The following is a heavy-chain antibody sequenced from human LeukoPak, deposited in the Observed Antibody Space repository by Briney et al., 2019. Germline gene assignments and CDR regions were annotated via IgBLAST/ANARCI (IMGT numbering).Heavy chain of an antibody. CDR2: INSDGSST. V-gene: IGHV3-74*01. CDR1: GFTFSNYA. CDR3: ARDRDNLYRNWFDP. Sequence: QSGGSLRLSCAASGFTFSNYAMSWVRQAPGKGLVWVSRINSDGSSTNYAGSVKGRFTISRDNAKNTLYLQMNSLRAEDTAVYYCARDRDNLYRNWFDPWGQGTLVTVSS. J-gene: IGHJ5*02. D-gene: IGHD2-2*02.